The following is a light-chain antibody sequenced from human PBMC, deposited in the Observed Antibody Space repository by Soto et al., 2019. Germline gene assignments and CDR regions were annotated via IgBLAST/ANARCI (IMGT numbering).Light chain of an antibody. Sequence: DIQMTQSPSTLSASVGDRVTITCRASQSISSWLAWYQQKPGKAPKLLIYDASSLESGVPSRFSGSGSGTEFTLTISSLQPDDFATYYCQQYNSYSPWTFGQGTKVGIK. V-gene: IGKV1-5*01. CDR1: QSISSW. J-gene: IGKJ1*01. CDR3: QQYNSYSPWT. CDR2: DAS.